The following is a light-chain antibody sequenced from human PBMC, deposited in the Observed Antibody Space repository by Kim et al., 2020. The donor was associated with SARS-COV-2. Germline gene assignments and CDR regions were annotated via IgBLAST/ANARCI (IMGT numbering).Light chain of an antibody. Sequence: QRVTIACTGSSTNMGAGYDGPWYQTIPETAPKLLSFGNSNRTSGVPDRISRSKSGTSASLAITGIQAEDKADYYCQSYVSSLSGSVFVVGTQLTVL. CDR3: QSYVSSLSGSV. CDR2: GNS. J-gene: IGLJ3*02. CDR1: STNMGAGYD. V-gene: IGLV1-40*01.